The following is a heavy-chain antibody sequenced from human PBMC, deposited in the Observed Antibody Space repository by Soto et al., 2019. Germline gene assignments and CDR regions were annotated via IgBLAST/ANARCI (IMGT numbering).Heavy chain of an antibody. CDR1: GFTFSSYS. J-gene: IGHJ4*02. CDR3: ARGPGGSGYYGR. V-gene: IGHV3-21*01. D-gene: IGHD3-22*01. CDR2: ISSSSSYI. Sequence: EVQLVESGGGLVKPGGSLRLSCAASGFTFSSYSMNWVRQAPGKGLEWVSSISSSSSYIYYADSVKGRFTISRDNAKNSLYLQMNSLRAEDTAVYYCARGPGGSGYYGRWGQGTLVTVSS.